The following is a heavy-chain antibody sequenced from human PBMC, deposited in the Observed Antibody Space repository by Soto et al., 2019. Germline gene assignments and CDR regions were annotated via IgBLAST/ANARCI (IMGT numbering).Heavy chain of an antibody. CDR3: ARDSPLDTGGNPGLDY. CDR2: IYFTGNA. D-gene: IGHD2-15*01. J-gene: IGHJ4*02. V-gene: IGHV4-59*01. CDR1: GGSISGYY. Sequence: PSETLSLTCNVSGGSISGYYWAWIRQPPGKGLEWIGYIYFTGNANYSPSLKSRVTMSVDISTNQFSLNLRSVTAADTAVYYCARDSPLDTGGNPGLDYWGQGTVVTVSS.